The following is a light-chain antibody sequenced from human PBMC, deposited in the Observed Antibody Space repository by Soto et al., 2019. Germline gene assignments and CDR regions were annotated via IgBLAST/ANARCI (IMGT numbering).Light chain of an antibody. Sequence: DIQLTQSPSTLSASVGDRVTITCRASQSITNWLAWYQQKPGKAPKVLIHMASSLKSGVPSRFSGSGSGTEFTVTITSLQPDDSATYYCQQYNSLSSVSFGGGTKVEI. J-gene: IGKJ4*01. CDR1: QSITNW. V-gene: IGKV1-5*03. CDR2: MAS. CDR3: QQYNSLSSVS.